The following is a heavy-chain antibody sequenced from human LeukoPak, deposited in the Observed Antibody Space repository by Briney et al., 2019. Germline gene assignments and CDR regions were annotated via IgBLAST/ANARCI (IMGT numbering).Heavy chain of an antibody. Sequence: ASVKVSCKASGYTFTIYYIHWVRQAPGQGLEWMGVINPSGAGTTYAQKFQGRVTMTRDTSISTAYMELSRLRSDDTAVYYCASGYSSGGDWGQGTLVTVSS. V-gene: IGHV1-46*01. CDR2: INPSGAGT. J-gene: IGHJ4*02. D-gene: IGHD5-18*01. CDR1: GYTFTIYY. CDR3: ASGYSSGGD.